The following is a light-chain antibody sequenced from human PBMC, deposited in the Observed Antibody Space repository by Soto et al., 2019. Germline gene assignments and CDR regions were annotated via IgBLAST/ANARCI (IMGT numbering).Light chain of an antibody. J-gene: IGLJ2*01. CDR1: SSNIGSNT. Sequence: QPVLTQPPSASGTPGQRVTISCSGSSSNIGSNTVNWYQQLPGTAPTLLIYSNNQRPSGVPDRFSGSKSGTSASLAISGLQSEDEADYYCAAWDDSLNGHVVFGGGTKVTVL. CDR3: AAWDDSLNGHVV. V-gene: IGLV1-44*01. CDR2: SNN.